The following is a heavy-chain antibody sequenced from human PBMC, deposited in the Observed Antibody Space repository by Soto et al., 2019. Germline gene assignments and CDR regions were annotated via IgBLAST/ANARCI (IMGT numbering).Heavy chain of an antibody. D-gene: IGHD1-26*01. V-gene: IGHV4-59*08. CDR2: IYYSGST. J-gene: IGHJ4*02. CDR3: ARRYGSAIDY. CDR1: GGTISSWY. Sequence: TSETLSLTCTVSGGTISSWYWSWIRQPPGKGLEWIGYIYYSGSTNCNPSLKSRVTISVDTSKNQFSLKLSSVTAADTAVYYCARRYGSAIDYWGQGTXVTVSS.